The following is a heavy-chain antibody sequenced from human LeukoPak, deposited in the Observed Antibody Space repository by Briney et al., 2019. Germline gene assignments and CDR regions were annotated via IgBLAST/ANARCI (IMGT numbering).Heavy chain of an antibody. J-gene: IGHJ4*02. CDR3: ATDLYCSSTSCLYYFDH. CDR1: GYTLTELS. V-gene: IGHV1-24*01. Sequence: ASVKVSRKVSGYTLTELSMHWVRQAPGKGLEWMGGFDPEDGETIYAQKFQGRVTMTEDTSTDTAYMELSSLRSEDTAVYYCATDLYCSSTSCLYYFDHWGQGTLVTVSS. CDR2: FDPEDGET. D-gene: IGHD2-2*01.